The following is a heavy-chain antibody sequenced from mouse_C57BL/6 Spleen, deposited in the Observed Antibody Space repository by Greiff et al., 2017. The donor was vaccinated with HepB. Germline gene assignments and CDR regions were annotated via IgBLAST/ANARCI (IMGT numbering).Heavy chain of an antibody. CDR2: IDPSDSYT. CDR3: ARSLPFSTTVVDDYYAMDY. V-gene: IGHV1-50*01. CDR1: GYTFTSYW. Sequence: QVQLQQPGAELVKPGASVKLSCKASGYTFTSYWMQWVKQRPGQGLEWIGEIDPSDSYTNYNQKFKGKATLTVDTSSSTAYMQLSSLTSEDSAVYYCARSLPFSTTVVDDYYAMDYWGQGTSVTVSS. D-gene: IGHD1-1*01. J-gene: IGHJ4*01.